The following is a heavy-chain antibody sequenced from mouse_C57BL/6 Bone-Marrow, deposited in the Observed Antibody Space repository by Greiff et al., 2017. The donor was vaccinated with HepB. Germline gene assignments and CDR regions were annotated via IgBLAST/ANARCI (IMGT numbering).Heavy chain of an antibody. J-gene: IGHJ2*01. D-gene: IGHD3-2*02. V-gene: IGHV1-84*01. CDR3: ARTRGRLRRIY. Sequence: QVQLQQSGPELVKPGASVKISCKASGYTFTDYYIHWVKQRPGQGLEWIGWIYPGSGNTKYNEKFKGKATLTVDTSSSTAYMQISSLTSEDSAFYFCARTRGRLRRIYWGQGTTLSVSS. CDR1: GYTFTDYY. CDR2: IYPGSGNT.